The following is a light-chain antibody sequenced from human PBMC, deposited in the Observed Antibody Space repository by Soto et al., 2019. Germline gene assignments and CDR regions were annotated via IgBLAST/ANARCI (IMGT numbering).Light chain of an antibody. CDR1: TSNIGDNY. V-gene: IGLV1-51*02. CDR3: GRWDYSRSVLL. Sequence: QSVLTQPSSVSAAPGQRVTISCSGSTSNIGDNYVSWYQQLPGTAPKLLIYEDNKQPSGITDRFSGAKSATTATLGITGLQNGDEADYYCGRWDYSRSVLLFGGGTKLTVL. J-gene: IGLJ2*01. CDR2: EDN.